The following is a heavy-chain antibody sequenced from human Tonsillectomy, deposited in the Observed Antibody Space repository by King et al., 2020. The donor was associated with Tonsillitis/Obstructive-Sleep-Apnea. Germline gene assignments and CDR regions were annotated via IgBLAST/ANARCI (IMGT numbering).Heavy chain of an antibody. CDR3: AQVRGG. CDR1: PANGHY. V-gene: IGHV1-2*02. Sequence: VQLVESGAEVKKPGASVKVSCTPSPANGHYVHWVRQAPGQGLEWMGWIDPNSAGTKYAQKFQDRVTMTRDTSINTAYMELSSLSSDDPAVYYCAQVRGGWGQGTLLTVSS. D-gene: IGHD3-10*01. J-gene: IGHJ4*02. CDR2: IDPNSAGT.